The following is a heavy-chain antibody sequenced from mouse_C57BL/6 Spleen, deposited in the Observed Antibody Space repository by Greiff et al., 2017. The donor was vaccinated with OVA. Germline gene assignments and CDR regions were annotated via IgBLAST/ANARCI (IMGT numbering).Heavy chain of an antibody. V-gene: IGHV1-59*01. Sequence: VKVVESGAELVRPGTSVKLSCKASGYTFTSYWMHWVKQRPGQGLEWIGVIDPSDSYTNYNQKFKGKATLTVDTSSSTAYMQLSSLTSEDSAVYYCARDYGSSYVAGYYFDYWGQGTTLTVSS. D-gene: IGHD1-1*01. CDR2: IDPSDSYT. J-gene: IGHJ2*01. CDR1: GYTFTSYW. CDR3: ARDYGSSYVAGYYFDY.